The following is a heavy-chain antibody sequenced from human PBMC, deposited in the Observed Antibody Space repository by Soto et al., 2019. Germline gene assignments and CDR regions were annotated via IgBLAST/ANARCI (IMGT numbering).Heavy chain of an antibody. Sequence: QVQLQQWGAGLLKPSETLSLTCAVYGGYFSGYYWSWIRQPPGKGLEWIWEIDHSGSNTYNPSLKSRVTISVDTSKNQFSLKVNSVTAEDTALYYCAGGRCSGGSCYSPRYYYGMDVWGQGTKVTVSS. CDR1: GGYFSGYY. D-gene: IGHD2-15*01. CDR2: IDHSGSN. V-gene: IGHV4-34*01. CDR3: AGGRCSGGSCYSPRYYYGMDV. J-gene: IGHJ6*02.